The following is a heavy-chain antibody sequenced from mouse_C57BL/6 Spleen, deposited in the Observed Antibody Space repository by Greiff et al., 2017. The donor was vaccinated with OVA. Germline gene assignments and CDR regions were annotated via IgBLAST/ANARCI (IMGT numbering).Heavy chain of an antibody. D-gene: IGHD2-12*01. J-gene: IGHJ2*01. CDR2: IDPEDGET. CDR1: GFNIKDYY. Sequence: VQLQQSGAELVKPGASVKLSCTASGFNIKDYYMHWVKQRTEQGLEWIGRIDPEDGETKYDPKFQGKATITADTSSNTANLHLSNLKSEDTAVYYCDRGYETTGGGYFDYWGQGTTLTVSS. CDR3: DRGYETTGGGYFDY. V-gene: IGHV14-2*01.